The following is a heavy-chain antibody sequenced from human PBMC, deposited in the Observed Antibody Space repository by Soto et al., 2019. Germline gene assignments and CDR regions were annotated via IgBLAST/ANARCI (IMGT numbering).Heavy chain of an antibody. CDR1: GGSISSYY. D-gene: IGHD1-26*01. CDR2: IYYSGST. Sequence: SETLSLTCTVSGGSISSYYWSWIRQPPGKGLEWIGYIYYSGSTNYNPSLKSRVTISVDTSKNQFSLKLSSVTAADTAVYYCARARYYMGYYYYYMDVWGKGTTVTVSS. CDR3: ARARYYMGYYYYYMDV. V-gene: IGHV4-59*01. J-gene: IGHJ6*03.